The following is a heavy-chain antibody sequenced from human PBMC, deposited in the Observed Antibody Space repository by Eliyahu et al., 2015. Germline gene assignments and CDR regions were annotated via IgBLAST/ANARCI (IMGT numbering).Heavy chain of an antibody. CDR3: ARDTRYYGMGV. Sequence: EVQLVESGGGLVQPGGSLRLSCAASGFTFSSYWMTWVXQGPGKGLEWVAXIKQDGSEKYYVDSVKGRFTISRDNAKNSLYLQMNSLRAEDTAVYYCARDTRYYGMGVWGQGTTVTVSS. V-gene: IGHV3-7*01. CDR2: IKQDGSEK. D-gene: IGHD2-15*01. J-gene: IGHJ6*02. CDR1: GFTFSSYW.